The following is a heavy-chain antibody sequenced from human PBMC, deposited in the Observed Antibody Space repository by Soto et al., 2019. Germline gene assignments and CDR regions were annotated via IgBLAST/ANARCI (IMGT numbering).Heavy chain of an antibody. CDR2: ISVSGANT. J-gene: IGHJ4*02. D-gene: IGHD3-9*01. Sequence: DVQLLDSGGGLVQPGGSLRLSCAASGFTFNNYAMSWVRQAPGKGLEWVSTISVSGANTYYADSVKGRFTISRDDSKNTLYLQMNMRGAEDTAVYYCAKDLGLGVIAGYPHDCWGQGTLVTVSS. CDR1: GFTFNNYA. CDR3: AKDLGLGVIAGYPHDC. V-gene: IGHV3-23*01.